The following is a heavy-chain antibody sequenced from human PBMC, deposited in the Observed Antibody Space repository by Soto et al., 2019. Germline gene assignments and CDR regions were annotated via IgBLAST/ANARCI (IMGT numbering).Heavy chain of an antibody. Sequence: QVQLAQSGAEVKKPGASVKASCKASGYTFTSYYIHWVRQAPGQGLEWMGIFNPTGDTASYAQKLQGRVTMTRDTSTGTAYMELGSLRSEDTAVYYCARGGRIVDTGIGYYYYHAMDVWGQGTTVTVS. CDR2: FNPTGDTA. J-gene: IGHJ6*02. CDR3: ARGGRIVDTGIGYYYYHAMDV. V-gene: IGHV1-46*01. CDR1: GYTFTSYY. D-gene: IGHD5-18*01.